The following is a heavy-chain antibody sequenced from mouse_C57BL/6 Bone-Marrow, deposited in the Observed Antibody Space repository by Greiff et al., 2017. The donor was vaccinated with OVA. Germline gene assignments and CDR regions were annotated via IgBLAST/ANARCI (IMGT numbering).Heavy chain of an antibody. V-gene: IGHV10-1*01. CDR1: GFSFNTYA. J-gene: IGHJ4*01. Sequence: EVQGVESGGGLVQPKGSLKLSCAASGFSFNTYAMNWVRQAPGKGLEWVARIRSKSNNYATYYADSVKDRFTISRDDSESMLYLQMNNLKTEDTAMYYCVRQDLVGAMDYWGQGTSVTVSS. D-gene: IGHD4-1*01. CDR2: IRSKSNNYAT. CDR3: VRQDLVGAMDY.